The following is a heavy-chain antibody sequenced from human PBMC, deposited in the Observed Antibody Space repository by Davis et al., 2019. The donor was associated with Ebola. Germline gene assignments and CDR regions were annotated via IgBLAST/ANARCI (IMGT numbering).Heavy chain of an antibody. Sequence: GESLKISCAASGFTFSSYAMHWVHQAPGKGLEWVAVISYDGSNKYYADSVKGRFTISRDNSKNTLYLQMNSLRAEDTAVYYCARNGDYPYYYYYYGMDVWGQGTTVTVSS. CDR3: ARNGDYPYYYYYYGMDV. J-gene: IGHJ6*02. V-gene: IGHV3-30-3*01. D-gene: IGHD4-17*01. CDR2: ISYDGSNK. CDR1: GFTFSSYA.